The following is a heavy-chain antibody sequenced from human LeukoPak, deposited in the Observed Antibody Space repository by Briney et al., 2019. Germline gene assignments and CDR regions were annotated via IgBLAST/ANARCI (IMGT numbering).Heavy chain of an antibody. CDR1: GGSISSYY. Sequence: SETLSLTCTVSGGSISSYYWSWIRQPPGKGLEWIGYIYYSGSTNYNPSLKSRVTISVDTSKNQFTLKLSSVTAADTAVYYCARARWFDYWGQGTLVTVSS. CDR3: ARARWFDY. J-gene: IGHJ5*01. V-gene: IGHV4-59*01. CDR2: IYYSGST.